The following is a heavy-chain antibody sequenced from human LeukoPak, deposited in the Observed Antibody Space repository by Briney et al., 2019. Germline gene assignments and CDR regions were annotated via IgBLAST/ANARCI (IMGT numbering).Heavy chain of an antibody. CDR1: GGSMSSCY. D-gene: IGHD3-16*01. J-gene: IGHJ4*02. CDR3: ATHDYGNSRSEY. CDR2: IYVGGTT. V-gene: IGHV4-59*01. Sequence: SETLSLTCTVSGGSMSSCYWTWIRQPPGKGLEWIGCIYVGGTTDYNPSLKSRVTMSVDTSKNQFSLKLTSLTAADTAMYYCATHDYGNSRSEYWGQGTLVTVSS.